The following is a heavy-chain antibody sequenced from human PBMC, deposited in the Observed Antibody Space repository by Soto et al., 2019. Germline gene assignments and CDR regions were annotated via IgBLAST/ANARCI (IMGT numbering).Heavy chain of an antibody. CDR3: PRHAAAAAPAY. CDR1: GFTFSSYA. Sequence: EVQLLESGGGLVQPGGSLRLSCAASGFTFSSYAMSWVRQAPGKGLEWVSLISGSGGGTYYADSVKGRFTISRDNSKNTLYLQMNSLRAEDTAVYSCPRHAAAAAPAYWCQGTLVTVYS. CDR2: ISGSGGGT. V-gene: IGHV3-23*01. J-gene: IGHJ4*02. D-gene: IGHD6-13*01.